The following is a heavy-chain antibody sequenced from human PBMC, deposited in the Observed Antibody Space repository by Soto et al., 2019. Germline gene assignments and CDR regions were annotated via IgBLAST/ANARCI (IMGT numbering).Heavy chain of an antibody. V-gene: IGHV1-18*01. CDR2: ISAYNGNT. J-gene: IGHJ4*02. D-gene: IGHD3-16*01. Sequence: QVHLVQSGAEVKKPGASVKVSCTASGYTFTNFGISWVRQAPGQGLEWMGWISAYNGNTNYAQKFQGRVTMTTDTSRSTGYMELSSLRYDDTAVYYCARGGTPLDYWGQGTLVTVSS. CDR1: GYTFTNFG. CDR3: ARGGTPLDY.